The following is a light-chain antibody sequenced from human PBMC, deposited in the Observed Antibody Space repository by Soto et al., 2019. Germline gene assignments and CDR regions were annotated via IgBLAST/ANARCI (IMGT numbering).Light chain of an antibody. CDR2: GAS. J-gene: IGKJ1*01. V-gene: IGKV3-15*01. CDR1: QSVGSN. CDR3: QQYGSSGT. Sequence: EIVLLEARLTLCVSPGERATLAFTASQSVGSNLAWYQQKPGQAPRLLIYGASTRATGIPDTFSGSGSATAFTLTISSLQSDDFAVYYCQQYGSSGTFGQATKVDI.